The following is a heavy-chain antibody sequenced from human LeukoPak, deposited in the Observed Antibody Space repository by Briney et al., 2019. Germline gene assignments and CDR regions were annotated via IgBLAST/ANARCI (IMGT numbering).Heavy chain of an antibody. CDR1: GFTFSSNY. J-gene: IGHJ4*02. V-gene: IGHV3-66*01. CDR2: IYSGGST. CDR3: ARAKEDYYDSSGYYRGDPHLDY. Sequence: GGSLRLSCAASGFTFSSNYMSWVRQALGKGLEWVSVIYSGGSTYYADSVKGRFTISRDNSKNTLYLQMNSLRAEDTAVYCCARAKEDYYDSSGYYRGDPHLDYWGQGTLVTVSS. D-gene: IGHD3-22*01.